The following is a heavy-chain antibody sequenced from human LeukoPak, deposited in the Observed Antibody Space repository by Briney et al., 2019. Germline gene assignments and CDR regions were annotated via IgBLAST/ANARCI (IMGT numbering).Heavy chain of an antibody. CDR1: GGSISSYS. Sequence: SSETLSLTCTVSGGSISSYSWGWIRQPPGKGLEWIGYVYYTGNTNYNPSLNSRVTISLDTAKNQFSLKLSSVTAADTAVYYCARLPTGTHNWFDPWGQGTLVTVSS. D-gene: IGHD1-1*01. CDR2: VYYTGNT. J-gene: IGHJ5*02. V-gene: IGHV4-59*12. CDR3: ARLPTGTHNWFDP.